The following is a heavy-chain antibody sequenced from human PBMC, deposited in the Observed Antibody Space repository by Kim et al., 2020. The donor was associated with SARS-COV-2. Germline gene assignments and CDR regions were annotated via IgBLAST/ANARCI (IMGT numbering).Heavy chain of an antibody. CDR2: IWYDGSNK. CDR3: AKDLRRGGSVPDY. Sequence: GGSLRLSCAASGFTFSSYGMHWVRQAPGKGLEWVAVIWYDGSNKYYADSVKGRFTISRDNSKNTLYLQMNSLRAEDTAVYYCAKDLRRGGSVPDYWGQGTLVTVSS. CDR1: GFTFSSYG. J-gene: IGHJ4*02. V-gene: IGHV3-33*06. D-gene: IGHD3-16*01.